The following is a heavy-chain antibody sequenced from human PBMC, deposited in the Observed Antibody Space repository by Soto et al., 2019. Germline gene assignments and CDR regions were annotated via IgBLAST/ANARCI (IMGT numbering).Heavy chain of an antibody. J-gene: IGHJ4*02. Sequence: GGSLRLSCAASGFTFSSYAMSWVRQAPGKGLEWVSAISGRGGSTYYADSVKGRFTISRDNSKNTLYLQMNSLRAEDTAVYYCAKDRSKITGTDFDYWGQGTLVTVSS. CDR3: AKDRSKITGTDFDY. V-gene: IGHV3-23*01. CDR2: ISGRGGST. D-gene: IGHD1-20*01. CDR1: GFTFSSYA.